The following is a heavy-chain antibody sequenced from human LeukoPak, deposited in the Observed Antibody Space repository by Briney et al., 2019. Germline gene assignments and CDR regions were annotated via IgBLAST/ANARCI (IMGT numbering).Heavy chain of an antibody. CDR1: GFIFRNYA. D-gene: IGHD2-15*01. CDR2: ISGSADST. CDR3: AKGGLGDCSSSSCLYYFDY. V-gene: IGHV3-23*01. Sequence: GGSLRLSCAASGFIFRNYAMRWVRQAPGKGLEWVSTISGSADSTYSADPVKGRFTISRDNSKNTLYLQMNSLRAEDTAVYYCAKGGLGDCSSSSCLYYFDYWGQGTLVTVSP. J-gene: IGHJ4*02.